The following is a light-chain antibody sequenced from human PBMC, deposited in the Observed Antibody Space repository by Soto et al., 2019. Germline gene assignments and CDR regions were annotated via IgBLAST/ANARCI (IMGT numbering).Light chain of an antibody. V-gene: IGLV2-14*01. CDR2: GVT. J-gene: IGLJ1*01. CDR1: SSDVGADND. Sequence: QSVLTQPASVSGSPGQSITISCTGTSSDVGADNDVSWYQQYPGKVPKLMIYGVTHRPSGVSDRFSGSKSGNTASLTISGLQAEDEADYYGSSCTTTGTHVFGTGTKLTVL. CDR3: SSCTTTGTHV.